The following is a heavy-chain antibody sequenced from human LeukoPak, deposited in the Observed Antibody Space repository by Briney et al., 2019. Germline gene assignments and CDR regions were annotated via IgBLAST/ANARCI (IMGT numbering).Heavy chain of an antibody. J-gene: IGHJ5*02. V-gene: IGHV4-39*07. CDR3: ARSGPPRANWFDP. CDR2: IYYSGST. D-gene: IGHD1-1*01. Sequence: SETLSLTCTVSGGSISSSSYYWGWIRQPPGKGLEWIGSIYYSGSTYYNPSLKSRVTISVDTSKNQFSLKLSSVTAADTAVYYCARSGPPRANWFDPWGQGTLVTVSS. CDR1: GGSISSSSYY.